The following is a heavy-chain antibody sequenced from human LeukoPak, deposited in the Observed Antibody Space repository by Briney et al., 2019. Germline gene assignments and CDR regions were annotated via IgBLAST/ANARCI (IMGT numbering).Heavy chain of an antibody. CDR3: ARRCGFGESVGDY. J-gene: IGHJ4*02. CDR1: RDSLTGDG. V-gene: IGHV1-18*04. Sequence: ASVKVSCEASRDSLTGDGVSWGRQAPGQGGGWRGWISAYNGNTNSAQTLRGRVTLTTETSTSTAYMELRSLRSDDTAVYYCARRCGFGESVGDYWGQRTLVTVSS. D-gene: IGHD3-10*01. CDR2: ISAYNGNT.